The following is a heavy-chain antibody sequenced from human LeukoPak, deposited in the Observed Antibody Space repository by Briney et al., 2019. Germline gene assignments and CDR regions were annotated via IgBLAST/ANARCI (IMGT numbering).Heavy chain of an antibody. J-gene: IGHJ4*02. CDR2: IKQDGSEK. CDR1: GFSFRSYW. V-gene: IGHV3-7*02. D-gene: IGHD1-1*01. Sequence: GGSLRLSCAASGFSFRSYWMSWVRQAPGKGLEWVANIKQDGSEKYYVDSVKGRFTISRDNAKNSLYLQMNSLRAEDTAVYYCVSTATFDYWGQGSLVTVSS. CDR3: VSTATFDY.